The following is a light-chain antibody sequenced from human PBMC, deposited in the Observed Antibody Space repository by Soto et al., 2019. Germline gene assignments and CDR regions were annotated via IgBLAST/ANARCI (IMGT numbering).Light chain of an antibody. CDR3: QQRAGWPTT. CDR2: DAS. V-gene: IGKV3-11*01. Sequence: ERVMTQSTATLSVSPGERGTLSWRGTQSVGTKLVWYQQKPGQAPRLLIFDASNRAAGIPARFSGSGSGADFSLTISSLEPEDFAVYYCQQRAGWPTTFGQGTRLEIK. CDR1: QSVGTK. J-gene: IGKJ5*01.